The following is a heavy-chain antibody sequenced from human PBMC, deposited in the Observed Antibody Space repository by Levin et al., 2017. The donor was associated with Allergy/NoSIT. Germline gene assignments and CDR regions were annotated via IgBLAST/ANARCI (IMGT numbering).Heavy chain of an antibody. CDR2: TFYRSKWWT. V-gene: IGHV6-1*01. J-gene: IGHJ4*02. Sequence: SETLSLTCAISGDSLSNINSAWHWIRQSPSRGLEWLGRTFYRSKWWTEYAVSVKGRMIINPDTSRNQFSLQLDSVTPEDTAVYYCARDRTSNWDGRGRVFFDYWGQGTQVIVSS. D-gene: IGHD1-1*01. CDR1: GDSLSNINSA. CDR3: ARDRTSNWDGRGRVFFDY.